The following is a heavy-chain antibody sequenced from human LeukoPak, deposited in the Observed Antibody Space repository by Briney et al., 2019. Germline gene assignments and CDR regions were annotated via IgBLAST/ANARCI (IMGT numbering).Heavy chain of an antibody. CDR1: GYTFTSYA. V-gene: IGHV1-3*01. CDR3: ARYYYDSSGYYFADY. CDR2: INAGNGNT. D-gene: IGHD3-22*01. J-gene: IGHJ4*02. Sequence: ASVKVSCKASGYTFTSYAMHWVRQAPGQGLEWMGWINAGNGNTKYSQKFQGRVTITRDTSASTAYMELSSLRSEDTAVYYCARYYYDSSGYYFADYWGQGTLVTVSS.